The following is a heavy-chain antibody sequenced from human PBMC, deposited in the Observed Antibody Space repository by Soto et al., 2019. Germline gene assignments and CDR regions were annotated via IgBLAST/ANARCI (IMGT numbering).Heavy chain of an antibody. CDR1: GFSLSTSGVG. Sequence: QITLKESGPTLVKPTQTLTLTCTFSGFSLSTSGVGVGWIRQPPGKALEWLALIYWDDDKRYSPSLKSTLTITKDSSKNQVVVTMTNMDAVDTATYYCAHRRSVEDYNSDTWFDPWGQGILVTVSS. CDR2: IYWDDDK. V-gene: IGHV2-5*02. D-gene: IGHD4-4*01. CDR3: AHRRSVEDYNSDTWFDP. J-gene: IGHJ5*02.